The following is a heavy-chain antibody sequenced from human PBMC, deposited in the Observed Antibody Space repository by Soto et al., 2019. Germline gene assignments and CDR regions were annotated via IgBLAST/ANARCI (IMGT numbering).Heavy chain of an antibody. CDR3: AREERGYSGYDPHL. CDR1: GFTFSSYG. Sequence: QVQLVESGGGVVQPGRSLRLSCAASGFTFSSYGMHWVRQAPGKGLEWVAVIWYDGSNKYYADSVKGRFTISRDNSKNTLYLQMNSLRAEDTAVYYCAREERGYSGYDPHLWGQGTLVTVSS. CDR2: IWYDGSNK. V-gene: IGHV3-33*01. D-gene: IGHD5-12*01. J-gene: IGHJ4*02.